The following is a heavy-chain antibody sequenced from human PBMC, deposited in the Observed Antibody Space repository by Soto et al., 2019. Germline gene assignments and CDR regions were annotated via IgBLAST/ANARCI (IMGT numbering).Heavy chain of an antibody. CDR1: GFTVSSNY. CDR3: AKDSSGWDTWFDP. J-gene: IGHJ5*02. CDR2: IYSGGST. Sequence: GGSLRLSCAASGFTVSSNYMSWVRQAPGKGLEWVSVIYSGGSTYYADSVEGRFTISRDNSKNTLYLQMNSLRAEDTAVYYCAKDSSGWDTWFDPWGQGTLVTVSS. V-gene: IGHV3-53*01. D-gene: IGHD6-19*01.